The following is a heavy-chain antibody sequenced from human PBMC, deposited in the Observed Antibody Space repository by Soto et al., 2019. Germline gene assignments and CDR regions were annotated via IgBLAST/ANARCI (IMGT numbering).Heavy chain of an antibody. Sequence: EVQLVESGGTLVQPGGSLRLSCAASGFIVSSHSMNWVRQAPGKGLEWVSVIYSGGSTYYADSVKGRFTISRDNSKNTVYLQMNSLRVEDTAVYYCARAPDAFYYFDYWGQGTLVTVSS. D-gene: IGHD2-2*01. CDR2: IYSGGST. J-gene: IGHJ4*02. V-gene: IGHV3-66*01. CDR3: ARAPDAFYYFDY. CDR1: GFIVSSHS.